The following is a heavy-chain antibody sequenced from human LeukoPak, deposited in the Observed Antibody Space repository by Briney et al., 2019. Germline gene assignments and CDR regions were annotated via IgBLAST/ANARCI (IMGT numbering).Heavy chain of an antibody. CDR1: GYTFITYD. CDR2: MSPNSGTT. D-gene: IGHD3-10*01. V-gene: IGHV1-8*01. CDR3: VRGGVHGGTWFQYFDL. J-gene: IGHJ4*02. Sequence: ASVKVSCKASGYTFITYDINWVRQATGQGLEWLGWMSPNSGTTGYAQEFHGRVTMTWNTSMSTAYMEVSSLRSEDTAVYYCVRGGVHGGTWFQYFDLWGQGTLVAVSS.